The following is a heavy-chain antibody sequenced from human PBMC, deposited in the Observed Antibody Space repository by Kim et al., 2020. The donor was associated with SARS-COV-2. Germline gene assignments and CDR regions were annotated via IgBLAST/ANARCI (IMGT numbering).Heavy chain of an antibody. D-gene: IGHD6-13*01. CDR1: GFTFSSYG. CDR3: ARDNRWGSSWYWFDP. Sequence: GGSLRLSCAASGFTFSSYGMHWVRQAPGKGLEWVAVIWYDGSNKYYADSVKGRFTISRDNSKNTLYLQMNSLRAEDTAVYYCARDNRWGSSWYWFDPWGQGTLVTVSS. J-gene: IGHJ5*02. V-gene: IGHV3-33*01. CDR2: IWYDGSNK.